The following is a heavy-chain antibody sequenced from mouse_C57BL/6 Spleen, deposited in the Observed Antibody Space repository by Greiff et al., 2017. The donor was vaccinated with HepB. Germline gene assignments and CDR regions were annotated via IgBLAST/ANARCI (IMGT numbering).Heavy chain of an antibody. CDR3: TTDYYGSSYVLYCYFDV. J-gene: IGHJ1*03. CDR2: IDPENGDT. Sequence: EVQLQQSGAELVRPGASVKLSCTASGFNIKDDYMHWVKQRPEQGLEWIGWIDPENGDTEYASKFQGKATISADTSSNTAYLRLSSLTSEDTAVSYCTTDYYGSSYVLYCYFDVWGTGTTVTASS. V-gene: IGHV14-4*01. D-gene: IGHD1-1*01. CDR1: GFNIKDDY.